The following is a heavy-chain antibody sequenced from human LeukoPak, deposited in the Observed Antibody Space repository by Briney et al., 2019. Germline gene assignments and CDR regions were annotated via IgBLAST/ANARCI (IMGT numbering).Heavy chain of an antibody. Sequence: GGSLRLSCAASGFTFSSYAMSWVRQAPGKGLEWGAAISGRGGSTYYADSVKGRFTISRDNSKNTLYLQMNSLRAEDTAVYYCAKGEKLVRDYWGQGTLVTVSS. CDR2: ISGRGGST. CDR3: AKGEKLVRDY. V-gene: IGHV3-23*01. J-gene: IGHJ4*02. D-gene: IGHD6-6*01. CDR1: GFTFSSYA.